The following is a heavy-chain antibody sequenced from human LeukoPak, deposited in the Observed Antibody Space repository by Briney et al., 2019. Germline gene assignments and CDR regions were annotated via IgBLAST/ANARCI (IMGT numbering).Heavy chain of an antibody. CDR1: RGTFTSYA. CDR2: IIPIFGTA. D-gene: IGHD3-22*01. J-gene: IGHJ4*02. V-gene: IGHV1-69*13. Sequence: SVNVSCKASRGTFTSYAISWVRQAPGQGLEWMGGIIPIFGTANYAQKFQGRVPITADESTSTAYMELSSLRSEETAVYYCARGDYYDSSGYYPYFDYWGQGTLVTVSS. CDR3: ARGDYYDSSGYYPYFDY.